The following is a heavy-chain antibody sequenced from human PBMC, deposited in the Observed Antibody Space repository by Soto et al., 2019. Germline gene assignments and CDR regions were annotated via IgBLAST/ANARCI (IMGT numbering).Heavy chain of an antibody. Sequence: GASVKVSCKASGYTFTSNGISWVRQAPGQGFEWMGWISAYNGNTNYAQKLQGRVTMTTDTSTSTAYMELRSLRSDDTAVYYCARLVSYGQIYYYYYMDVWGKGTTVTVSS. CDR1: GYTFTSNG. CDR2: ISAYNGNT. D-gene: IGHD5-18*01. J-gene: IGHJ6*03. V-gene: IGHV1-18*01. CDR3: ARLVSYGQIYYYYYMDV.